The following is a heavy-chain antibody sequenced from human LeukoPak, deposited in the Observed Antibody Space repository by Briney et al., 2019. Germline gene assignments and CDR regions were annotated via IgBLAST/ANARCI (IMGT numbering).Heavy chain of an antibody. CDR3: ARERDFYDSSGSPSY. D-gene: IGHD3-22*01. Sequence: ASETLSLTCTISGGSVSDYYWSWIRQSPGKGLEWIGYIYHTGSASYSPSLKSRVTISVDTSKNQFSLKVRSVTAADTAVYYCARERDFYDSSGSPSYWGQGTLVIVSS. J-gene: IGHJ4*02. CDR2: IYHTGSA. CDR1: GGSVSDYY. V-gene: IGHV4-59*02.